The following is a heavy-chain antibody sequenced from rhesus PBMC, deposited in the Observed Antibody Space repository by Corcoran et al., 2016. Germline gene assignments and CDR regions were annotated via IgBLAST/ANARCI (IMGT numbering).Heavy chain of an antibody. CDR3: ASTYYYSGSYYKFDY. D-gene: IGHD3-16*01. Sequence: QVQLQESGPGLVKPSETLSLTCTVSGGSISGYYWSWIRQPPGKGLEWIGNIDSTRAGTNYNPSRQSRVTVSNDTSRHQFSLKLSSVTAADTAVYYCASTYYYSGSYYKFDYWGQGVLVTVSS. J-gene: IGHJ4*01. V-gene: IGHV4-81*01. CDR1: GGSISGYY. CDR2: IDSTRAGT.